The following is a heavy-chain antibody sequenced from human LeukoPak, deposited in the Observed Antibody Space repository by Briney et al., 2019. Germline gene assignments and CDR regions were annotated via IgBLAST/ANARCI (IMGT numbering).Heavy chain of an antibody. CDR2: IYPGDSDT. J-gene: IGHJ4*02. CDR1: GYSFTSYW. Sequence: GESLKISCKGSGYSFTSYWIGWVRQMPGKGLEWMGIIYPGDSDTRYSPSFQGQVTISADKSLSTAYLQWSSLKASDTAMYYCARITDYDILTGRYGYWGQGTLVTVSS. D-gene: IGHD3-9*01. CDR3: ARITDYDILTGRYGY. V-gene: IGHV5-51*01.